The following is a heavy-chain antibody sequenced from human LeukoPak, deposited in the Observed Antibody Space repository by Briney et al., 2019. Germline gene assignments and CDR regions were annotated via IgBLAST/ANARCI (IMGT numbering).Heavy chain of an antibody. Sequence: PSETLSLTCTVSGGSISSSSYYWGWIRQPPGKGLEWIGSIYYSGSTYYNPPLKSRVTISVDTSKNQFSLKLSSVTAADTAVYYCARDRLIYSSSWYVEWGQGTLVTVSS. D-gene: IGHD6-13*01. CDR3: ARDRLIYSSSWYVE. CDR1: GGSISSSSYY. V-gene: IGHV4-39*07. J-gene: IGHJ4*02. CDR2: IYYSGST.